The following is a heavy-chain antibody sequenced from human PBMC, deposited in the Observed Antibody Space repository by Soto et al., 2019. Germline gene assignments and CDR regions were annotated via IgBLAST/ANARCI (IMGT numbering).Heavy chain of an antibody. Sequence: PGGSLRLSCAAPGFTFSSYRMHWVRQAPGKGLEWVAVISYDGSNKYYADSVKGRFTISRDNSKNTLYLQMNSLRTEDTAVYYCAKNSVVPAAINYFDYWGQGTLVTVSS. CDR3: AKNSVVPAAINYFDY. D-gene: IGHD2-2*02. CDR1: GFTFSSYR. CDR2: ISYDGSNK. J-gene: IGHJ4*02. V-gene: IGHV3-30*18.